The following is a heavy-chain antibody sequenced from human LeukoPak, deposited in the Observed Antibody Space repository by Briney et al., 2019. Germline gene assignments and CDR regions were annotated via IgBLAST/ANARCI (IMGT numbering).Heavy chain of an antibody. Sequence: TGGSLRLSCAASGFNFSTYTLLWLRQAPRKGGAGVAFISYDGSYTYYTESVRGRFTFSRDNSKNTLYLKMNSLKPEDTAVYYCARGYRPYNSACLFASWGQGTLVTVSS. CDR3: ARGYRPYNSACLFAS. D-gene: IGHD6-19*01. CDR1: GFNFSTYT. V-gene: IGHV3-30*04. CDR2: ISYDGSYT. J-gene: IGHJ4*02.